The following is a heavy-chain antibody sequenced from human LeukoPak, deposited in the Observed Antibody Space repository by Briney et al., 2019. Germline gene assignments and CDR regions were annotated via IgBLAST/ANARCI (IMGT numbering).Heavy chain of an antibody. CDR2: IYYSGST. Sequence: GSLRLSCAASGFTFSSYGMSWVRQAPGKGLEWIGSIYYSGSTYYNPSLKSRVTISVDTSKDQFSLKLSSVTAADTAVYYCARAQEGFSLDYWGQGTLVTVSS. CDR3: ARAQEGFSLDY. V-gene: IGHV4-39*07. J-gene: IGHJ4*02. D-gene: IGHD2/OR15-2a*01. CDR1: GFTFSSYG.